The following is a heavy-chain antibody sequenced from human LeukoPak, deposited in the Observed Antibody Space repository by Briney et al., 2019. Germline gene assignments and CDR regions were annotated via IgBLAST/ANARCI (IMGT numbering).Heavy chain of an antibody. J-gene: IGHJ4*02. D-gene: IGHD2-15*01. V-gene: IGHV1-18*04. CDR2: ISAYNGNT. CDR1: GYAFTGYY. CDR3: ARTWLPGGPTDY. Sequence: ASVKVSCKASGYAFTGYYMHWVRQAPGQGLEWMGWISAYNGNTNYAQKLQGRVTMTTDTSTSTAYMELRSLRSDDTAVYYCARTWLPGGPTDYWGQGTLVTVSS.